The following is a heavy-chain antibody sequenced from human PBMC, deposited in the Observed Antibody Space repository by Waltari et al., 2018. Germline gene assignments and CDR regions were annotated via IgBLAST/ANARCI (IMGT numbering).Heavy chain of an antibody. CDR3: ARLPELLRAFDI. Sequence: QVQLQESGPGLVKPSQTLSLTCTVSGGSISSGSYYWSWIRQPAGKGLEWMGISYPGDSDTRYSPSFQGQVTISADKSISTAYLQWSSLKASDTAMYYCARLPELLRAFDIWGQGTMVTVSS. CDR1: GGSISSGSYYW. CDR2: SYPGDSDT. V-gene: IGHV4-61*09. J-gene: IGHJ3*02. D-gene: IGHD1-26*01.